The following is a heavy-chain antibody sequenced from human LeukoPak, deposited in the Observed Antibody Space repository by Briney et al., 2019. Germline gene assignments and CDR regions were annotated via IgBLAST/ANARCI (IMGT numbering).Heavy chain of an antibody. J-gene: IGHJ5*02. CDR1: GDSIDRSSYY. V-gene: IGHV4-39*07. CDR3: ARGGPTSYCCFDP. D-gene: IGHD1-26*01. CDR2: ISYSGST. Sequence: PSDTLSLTCTVSGDSIDRSSYYWGWIRQPPGKGLEWIGGISYSGSTYYNPSHKNRVTISVDTSKNQFSLKLNSVTAADTAVYYCARGGPTSYCCFDPWGQGTLVTVSS.